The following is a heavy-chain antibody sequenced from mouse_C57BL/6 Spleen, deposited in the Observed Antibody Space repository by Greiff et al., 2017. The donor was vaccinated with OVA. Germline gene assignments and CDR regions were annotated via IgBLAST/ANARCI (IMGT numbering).Heavy chain of an antibody. Sequence: QVQLQQSGAELVRPGTSVKLSCKASGYAFTNYLIEWVKQRPGQGLEWIGVINPGSGGTNYDEKFKGKATLTADKYSSTAYMQINRMPPEDSAVYFCARRYGTPLDWYFDDWGTGTTVTVSS. D-gene: IGHD1-1*01. CDR3: ARRYGTPLDWYFDD. CDR2: INPGSGGT. V-gene: IGHV1-54*01. J-gene: IGHJ1*03. CDR1: GYAFTNYL.